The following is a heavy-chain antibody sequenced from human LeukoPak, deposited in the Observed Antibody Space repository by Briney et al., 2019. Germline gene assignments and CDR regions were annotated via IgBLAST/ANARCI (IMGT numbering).Heavy chain of an antibody. V-gene: IGHV3-30-3*01. J-gene: IGHJ3*02. CDR1: GFTFSSYA. CDR3: AREAAAGRDAFDI. CDR2: ISFDGSNK. D-gene: IGHD6-13*01. Sequence: GRCLRLSCAASGFTFSSYAMHWVRQGPGQGLGWVAVISFDGSNKYYANSVKGRFNISRDNSKNTLYLQMNSLRAEDTAVCYCAREAAAGRDAFDIWGQGTMVTVSS.